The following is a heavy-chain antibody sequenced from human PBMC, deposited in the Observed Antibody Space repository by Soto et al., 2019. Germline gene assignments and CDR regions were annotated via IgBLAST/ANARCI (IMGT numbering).Heavy chain of an antibody. CDR2: INHSGST. CDR3: ARGPAGRGYCSGGSCPARIYYYYGMDV. J-gene: IGHJ6*02. V-gene: IGHV4-34*01. CDR1: GGSFSGYY. D-gene: IGHD2-15*01. Sequence: SSETLSLTCAVYGGSFSGYYWSWIRQPPGKGLEWIGEINHSGSTNYNPSLKSRVTISVDTSKNQFSLKLSSVTAADTAVYYCARGPAGRGYCSGGSCPARIYYYYGMDVWGQGTTVTSP.